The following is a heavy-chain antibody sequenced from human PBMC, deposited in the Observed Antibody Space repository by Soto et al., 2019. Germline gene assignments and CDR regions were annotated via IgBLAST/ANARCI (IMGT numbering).Heavy chain of an antibody. Sequence: PSETLSLTCTVSGSSINSSGYYWGWIRQPPGKGLEWIGSTFYGVSTYYNPSLKSRVTVSVDTPQNQFSLNLRSVTAADTAVYYCARLPSRHLVDYWGQGTLGTVAS. CDR2: TFYGVST. CDR3: ARLPSRHLVDY. V-gene: IGHV4-39*01. CDR1: GSSINSSGYY. D-gene: IGHD3-3*02. J-gene: IGHJ4*02.